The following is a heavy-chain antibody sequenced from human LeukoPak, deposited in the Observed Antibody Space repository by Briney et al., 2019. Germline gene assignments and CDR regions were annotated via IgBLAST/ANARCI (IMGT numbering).Heavy chain of an antibody. CDR3: ARDSSGQGDY. J-gene: IGHJ4*02. Sequence: GGSLRLSCVASGFPFSSYWMTWVRQAPGKGLEWVGRSKNKANNYITQYAAFMQGRFTISRDNSKNSLYLQINSLKTEDTAVYYCARDSSGQGDYWGQGTLVTVSS. D-gene: IGHD3-22*01. CDR1: GFPFSSYW. CDR2: SKNKANNYIT. V-gene: IGHV3-72*01.